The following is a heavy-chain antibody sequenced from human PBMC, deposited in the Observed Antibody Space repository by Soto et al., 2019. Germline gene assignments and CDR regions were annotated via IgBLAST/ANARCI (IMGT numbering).Heavy chain of an antibody. CDR3: GRVVEGATRHTDPDS. V-gene: IGHV4-39*01. D-gene: IGHD2-21*01. CDR2: VYHNGGA. CDR1: GVSIHNSHSF. J-gene: IGHJ5*01. Sequence: SETLSLICTVSGVSIHNSHSFWAWIRQSPGKGLQFIASVYHNGGAHYNSSLKSRVTISVDTANNQVSLRMRSLTAADTAFYYCGRVVEGATRHTDPDSWGQGILGTV.